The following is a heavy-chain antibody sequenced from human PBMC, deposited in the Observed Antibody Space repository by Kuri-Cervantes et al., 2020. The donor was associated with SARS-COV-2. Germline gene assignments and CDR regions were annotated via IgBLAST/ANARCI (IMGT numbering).Heavy chain of an antibody. J-gene: IGHJ6*02. CDR3: ATPTTYGLDYYGMDV. D-gene: IGHD1-14*01. CDR1: GGSFSGYY. CDR2: INHSGST. V-gene: IGHV4-34*01. Sequence: GSLRLPCAAYGGSFSGYYWSWIRQPPGKGLEWIGEINHSGSTYYNPSLKSRVTISVDTSKNQFSLKLSSVTAADTAVYYCATPTTYGLDYYGMDVWGQGTTVTVSS.